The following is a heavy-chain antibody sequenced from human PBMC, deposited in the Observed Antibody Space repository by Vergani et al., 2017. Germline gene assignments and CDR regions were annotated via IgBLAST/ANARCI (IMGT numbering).Heavy chain of an antibody. D-gene: IGHD3-3*01. V-gene: IGHV1-69*01. Sequence: QVQLVQSGAEVKKPGSSVKVSCKASGGTFSSYAISWVRQAPGQGLEWMGGIIPIFGTANYAQKFQGRVTITADESTSTAYMELSSLRSEDTAVYYCASITIFGVVIDYYYMDVWSKGTTVTASS. CDR3: ASITIFGVVIDYYYMDV. J-gene: IGHJ6*03. CDR2: IIPIFGTA. CDR1: GGTFSSYA.